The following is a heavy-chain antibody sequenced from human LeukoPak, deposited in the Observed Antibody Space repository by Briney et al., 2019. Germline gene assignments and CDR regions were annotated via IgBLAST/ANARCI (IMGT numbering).Heavy chain of an antibody. CDR1: GGTFSSYT. CDR3: ARRTGDPYNWFDP. CDR2: IIPILGIA. D-gene: IGHD7-27*01. J-gene: IGHJ5*02. V-gene: IGHV1-69*02. Sequence: SVKVSCKASGGTFSSYTISWGRQAPGQGLEWMGRIIPILGIANYAQKFQGRVTITADKSTSTAYMELSSLRSEDTAVYYCARRTGDPYNWFDPWGQGTLVTVSS.